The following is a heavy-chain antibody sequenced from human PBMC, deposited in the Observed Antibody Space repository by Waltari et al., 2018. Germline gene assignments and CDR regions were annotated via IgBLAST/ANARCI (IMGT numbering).Heavy chain of an antibody. J-gene: IGHJ6*03. CDR2: INQDGSEK. CDR1: GFTFSSYW. Sequence: EVQLVESGGGLVQPGGSLRLSCAASGFTFSSYWMSWVRQAPGKGLEWGGNINQDGSEKYYVDSVKGRFTISRDNAKNSLYLQMNSLRAEDTAVYYCARVEVPALYYYYMDVWGKGTTVTISS. D-gene: IGHD2-2*01. CDR3: ARVEVPALYYYYMDV. V-gene: IGHV3-7*01.